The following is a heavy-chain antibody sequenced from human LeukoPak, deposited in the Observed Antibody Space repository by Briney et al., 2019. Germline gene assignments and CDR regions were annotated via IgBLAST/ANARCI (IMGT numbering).Heavy chain of an antibody. J-gene: IGHJ5*02. CDR2: IYTSGST. Sequence: SETLSLTCTVSGGSISSYYWSWIRQPAGKGLEWIGRIYTSGSTNYNPSLKSRVTMSVDTSKNQFSLKLSSVTAADTAAYYCARDYYDFWSGYLDWFDPWGQGTLVTVSS. CDR3: ARDYYDFWSGYLDWFDP. D-gene: IGHD3-3*01. CDR1: GGSISSYY. V-gene: IGHV4-4*07.